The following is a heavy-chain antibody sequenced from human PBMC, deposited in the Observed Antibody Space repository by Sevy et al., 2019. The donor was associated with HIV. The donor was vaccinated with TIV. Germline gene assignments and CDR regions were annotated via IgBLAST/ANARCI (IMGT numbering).Heavy chain of an antibody. D-gene: IGHD3-3*01. V-gene: IGHV4-59*13. CDR3: ARDVRFMEENSWFDP. CDR1: GGSISSYY. CDR2: IYYSGST. Sequence: SETLSLTCSVSGGSISSYYWTWIRQPPGKGLEWIANIYYSGSTNYNPSLKSRVTISADTSKNQFSLKLSPVTSADTAVYYCARDVRFMEENSWFDPWGQGTLVTVSS. J-gene: IGHJ5*02.